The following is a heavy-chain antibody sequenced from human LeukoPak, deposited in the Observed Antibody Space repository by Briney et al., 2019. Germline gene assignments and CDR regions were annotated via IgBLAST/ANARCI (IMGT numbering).Heavy chain of an antibody. CDR2: ISRSSDII. Sequence: GGSLRLSCAASGFTFSSYNVNWVRQAPGKGLEWISYISRSSDIIYYGDSVKGRFTISRDNAKNSLYLQMNSLRAEDTAVYYCARDTPTGSGYYFPSVVDYWGQGTLVTVSS. V-gene: IGHV3-48*01. D-gene: IGHD3-22*01. CDR1: GFTFSSYN. J-gene: IGHJ4*02. CDR3: ARDTPTGSGYYFPSVVDY.